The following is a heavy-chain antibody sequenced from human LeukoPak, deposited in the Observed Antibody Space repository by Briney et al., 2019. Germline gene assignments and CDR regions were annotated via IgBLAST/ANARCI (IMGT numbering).Heavy chain of an antibody. CDR3: ARDGLWGWAQYDY. J-gene: IGHJ4*02. D-gene: IGHD2-21*01. CDR1: GFTFTNYV. Sequence: GGSLRRSCAASGFTFTNYVMSWVRQAPGKGLEWVSGISGSGGRTFYADSVKGRFSISRDNSKNTLSLQMNSLRADDTALYYCARDGLWGWAQYDYWGQGILVTVSS. CDR2: ISGSGGRT. V-gene: IGHV3-23*01.